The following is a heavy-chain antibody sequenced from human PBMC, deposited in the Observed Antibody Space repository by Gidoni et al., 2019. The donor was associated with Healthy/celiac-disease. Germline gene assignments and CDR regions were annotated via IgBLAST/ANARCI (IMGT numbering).Heavy chain of an antibody. Sequence: QVQLVQSGSAVQKPRSSAMVSCKASAGTISSYAISWVRQAPEQGLEWMVGCIPIIGTANCAQKFQGRVTITVDESTSTAYMELSSLRSEDTAVYYCARDGYGDYGAAVDYWGQGTLVTVSS. V-gene: IGHV1-69*01. CDR2: CIPIIGTA. J-gene: IGHJ4*02. D-gene: IGHD4-17*01. CDR1: AGTISSYA. CDR3: ARDGYGDYGAAVDY.